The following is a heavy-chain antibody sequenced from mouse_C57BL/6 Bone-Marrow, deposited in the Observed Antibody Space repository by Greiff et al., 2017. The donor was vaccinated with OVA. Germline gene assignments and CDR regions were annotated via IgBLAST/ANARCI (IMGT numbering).Heavy chain of an antibody. CDR3: ARWRWYPFAY. J-gene: IGHJ3*01. D-gene: IGHD2-1*01. Sequence: QVQLQQSGAELVRPGTSVKVSCKASGYAFTNYLIEWVKQRPGQGLEWIGVINPGSGGTNYNEKFKGKATLTADKSSSTAYMQLSSLTSEDSAFYFCARWRWYPFAYWGQGTLVTVSA. CDR1: GYAFTNYL. CDR2: INPGSGGT. V-gene: IGHV1-54*01.